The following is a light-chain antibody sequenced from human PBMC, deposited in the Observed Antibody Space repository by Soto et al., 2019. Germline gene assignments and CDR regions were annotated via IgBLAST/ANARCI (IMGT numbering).Light chain of an antibody. CDR3: STWDDSLNDGL. V-gene: IGLV1-44*01. Sequence: QSVLTQPPSASGTPGQRVTISCSGSNTNIGSNTVNWYQQVPGTAPKLLIYSINQRPSGVPDRFSGSKSGTSASLAITGLQSDDEADYYCSTWDDSLNDGLFGGGTKVTVL. CDR2: SIN. CDR1: NTNIGSNT. J-gene: IGLJ3*02.